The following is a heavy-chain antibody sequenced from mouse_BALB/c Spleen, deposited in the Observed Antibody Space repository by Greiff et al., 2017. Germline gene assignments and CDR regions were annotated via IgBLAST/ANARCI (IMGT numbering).Heavy chain of an antibody. CDR2: IDPENGDT. Sequence: EVQLQQSGAELVRSGASVKLSCTASGFNIKDYYMHWVKQRPEQGLEWIGWIDPENGDTEYAPKFQGKATMTADTSSNTAYLQLSSLTSEDTAVYYCRSVPLYGYDGAWFAYWGQGTLVTVSA. D-gene: IGHD2-2*01. CDR1: GFNIKDYY. J-gene: IGHJ3*01. CDR3: RSVPLYGYDGAWFAY. V-gene: IGHV14-4*02.